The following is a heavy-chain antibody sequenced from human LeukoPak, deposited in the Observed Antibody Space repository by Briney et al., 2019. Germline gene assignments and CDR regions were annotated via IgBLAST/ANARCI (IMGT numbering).Heavy chain of an antibody. CDR3: ARVLTGGSRFSDY. J-gene: IGHJ4*02. CDR1: GYTFTSYW. D-gene: IGHD3-16*01. CDR2: IYPGDSDT. V-gene: IGHV5-51*01. Sequence: GESLKISCKGSGYTFTSYWIAWVRQLPGRGLEWMGIIYPGDSDTRYSPSFQGQVTISADKSISTAYLQWSSLKTSDTAMYYCARVLTGGSRFSDYWGQETLVTVSS.